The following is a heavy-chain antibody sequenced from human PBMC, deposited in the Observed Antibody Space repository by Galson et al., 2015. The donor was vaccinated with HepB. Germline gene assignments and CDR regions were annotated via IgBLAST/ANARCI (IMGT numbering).Heavy chain of an antibody. CDR2: ISYDGSKK. CDR3: AKDLQKKSGWLLKEDTFDY. Sequence: LRLSCAASGFIFSTYGMHWVRQAPGKVLEWVAVISYDGSKKYYGDSVKGRFTISRDNSKNTLYLQMNSLRAEDTAVYYCAKDLQKKSGWLLKEDTFDYWGQGTLVTVSS. D-gene: IGHD6-19*01. CDR1: GFIFSTYG. J-gene: IGHJ4*02. V-gene: IGHV3-30*18.